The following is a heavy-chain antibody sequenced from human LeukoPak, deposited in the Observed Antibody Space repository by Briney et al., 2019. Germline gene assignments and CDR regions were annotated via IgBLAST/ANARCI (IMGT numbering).Heavy chain of an antibody. J-gene: IGHJ4*02. CDR2: ISRSSSDI. D-gene: IGHD1-26*01. V-gene: IGHV3-21*01. CDR1: GFTFRTYS. Sequence: PGGSLRLSCAASGFTFRTYSMNWVRQAPGKGLEWVSSISRSSSDINYADSVKGRFTISRDNAKNSLYLQMNSLRAEDTALYYCARAFNSGSSDYWGQGTLVTVSS. CDR3: ARAFNSGSSDY.